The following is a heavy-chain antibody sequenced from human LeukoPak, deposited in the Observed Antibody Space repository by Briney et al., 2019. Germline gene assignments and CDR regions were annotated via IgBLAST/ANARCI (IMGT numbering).Heavy chain of an antibody. CDR1: GGTFSSYA. J-gene: IGHJ2*01. D-gene: IGHD3-10*01. CDR2: IIPIFGTA. V-gene: IGHV1-69*06. CDR3: ASLRVTMVRGLLPGYFEL. Sequence: EASVKVSCKASGGTFSSYAISWVRQAPGQGLEWMGGIIPIFGTADYAQKLQGRVTITADKSTSTAYMELSSLRSEDTAVYYCASLRVTMVRGLLPGYFELWGRGTLVTVSS.